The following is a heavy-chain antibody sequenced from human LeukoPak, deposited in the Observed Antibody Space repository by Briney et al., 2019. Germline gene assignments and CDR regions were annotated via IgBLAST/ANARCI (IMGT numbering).Heavy chain of an antibody. CDR2: ISAYNDNT. J-gene: IGHJ4*02. CDR1: GYTFTSYG. V-gene: IGHV1-18*01. CDR3: ARAPRSIAARPNFDY. Sequence: GASVNVSCKASGYTFTSYGISWVRQAPGQGLEWMGWISAYNDNTNYAQKLQGRVTMTTDTSTSTAYMELRSLRSDDTAVYYCARAPRSIAARPNFDYWGQGTLVTVSS. D-gene: IGHD6-6*01.